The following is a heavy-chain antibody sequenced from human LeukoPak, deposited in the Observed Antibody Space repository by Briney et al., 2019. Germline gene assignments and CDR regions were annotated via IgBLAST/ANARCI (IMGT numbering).Heavy chain of an antibody. D-gene: IGHD1-26*01. CDR2: IYPGDSDT. CDR1: GYTFTSYW. V-gene: IGHV5-51*01. J-gene: IGHJ5*02. CDR3: ARRCLSGGSVTGSGCFDP. Sequence: GASLKISWKTSGYTFTSYWIAWVRQMPGKGLEWMGIIYPGDSDTRYSPSFQGQVTISADKSISTAYLQWSSLKASDTAMYYCARRCLSGGSVTGSGCFDPWGQGTLVTVSS.